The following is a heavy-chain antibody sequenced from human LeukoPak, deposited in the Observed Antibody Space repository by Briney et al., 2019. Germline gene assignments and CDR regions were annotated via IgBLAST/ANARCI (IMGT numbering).Heavy chain of an antibody. CDR2: LNIDGSKT. CDR3: ARHAVGGNWFDP. D-gene: IGHD6-19*01. V-gene: IGHV3-74*01. J-gene: IGHJ5*02. CDR1: GFTSSSYW. Sequence: PGGSLRLSCAASGFTSSSYWMHWVRQAPGKGLVWVSRLNIDGSKTNYAGSVKGRFTISRDNAKNTLYLQMNSLRAEDTAVYYCARHAVGGNWFDPWGQGTLVTVSS.